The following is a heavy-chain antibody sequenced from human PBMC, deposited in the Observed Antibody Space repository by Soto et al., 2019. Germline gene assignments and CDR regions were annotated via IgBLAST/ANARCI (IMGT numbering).Heavy chain of an antibody. CDR1: VFSLSTSGVG. V-gene: IGHV2-5*02. CDR3: ARTIAALYYFDY. D-gene: IGHD6-6*01. Sequence: SGPTLVNPTQTLTLTCTFSVFSLSTSGVGVGWIRQPPGKALEWLALIYWDDDKRYSPSLKSRLTITKDTSKNQVVLTMTNMDPVDTATYYCARTIAALYYFDYWGQGTLVTVSS. CDR2: IYWDDDK. J-gene: IGHJ4*02.